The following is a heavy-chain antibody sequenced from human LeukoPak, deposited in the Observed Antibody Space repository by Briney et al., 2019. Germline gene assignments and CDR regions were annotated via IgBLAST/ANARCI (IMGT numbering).Heavy chain of an antibody. V-gene: IGHV4-4*07. Sequence: SETLSLTCTVSGGSISSYYWSWIRQPAGKGLEWIGRFYSGGSADYNPSLKSRVTMSVDTSKNQFSLKLSSVTAADTAVYYCARVYSGYDLPGSLANFYFDYWGQGTLVTVSS. CDR3: ARVYSGYDLPGSLANFYFDY. CDR1: GGSISSYY. D-gene: IGHD5-12*01. CDR2: FYSGGSA. J-gene: IGHJ4*02.